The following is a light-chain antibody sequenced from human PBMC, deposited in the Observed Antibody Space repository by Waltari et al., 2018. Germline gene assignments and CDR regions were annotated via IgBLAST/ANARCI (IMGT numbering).Light chain of an antibody. Sequence: DIQMTQSPSSLSASVGDRVTITCRASQAISNSLAWFQQKPGKAPKSLMYAASILQSGVPSRFSRSGSGIDFTLTISSLQPEDFATYYCQQYNSYPWTFGQGTKVEIK. V-gene: IGKV1-16*01. J-gene: IGKJ1*01. CDR3: QQYNSYPWT. CDR2: AAS. CDR1: QAISNS.